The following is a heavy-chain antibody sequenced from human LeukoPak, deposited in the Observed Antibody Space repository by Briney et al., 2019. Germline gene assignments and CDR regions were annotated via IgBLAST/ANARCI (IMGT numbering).Heavy chain of an antibody. V-gene: IGHV3-7*01. CDR1: GFTFRSCW. J-gene: IGHJ4*02. CDR2: IKQDGSDK. Sequence: GGPLRLSCAASGFTFRSCWMSWVRQSPGKGLECVANIKQDGSDKLYVVPVRGRFTISRDNPKNSLYLQMNSVSPEDTAVYHCGRGKDGYNCWGQGTLVTVSS. D-gene: IGHD5-24*01. CDR3: GRGKDGYNC.